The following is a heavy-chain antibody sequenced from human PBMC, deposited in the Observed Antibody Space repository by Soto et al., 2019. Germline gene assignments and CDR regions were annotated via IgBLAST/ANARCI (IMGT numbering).Heavy chain of an antibody. CDR2: INPYSGGT. CDR3: ARRITLFAVAKGYYYGMDV. D-gene: IGHD3-3*01. Sequence: ASVKVSCKASGYTFTGYYMHWVRQAPGQGLEWMGWINPYSGGTNYAQKIQDRVTMTRDTSISTAYMELSRLRSDDTAVYYCARRITLFAVAKGYYYGMDVWGQGTTVTVSS. V-gene: IGHV1-2*02. J-gene: IGHJ6*02. CDR1: GYTFTGYY.